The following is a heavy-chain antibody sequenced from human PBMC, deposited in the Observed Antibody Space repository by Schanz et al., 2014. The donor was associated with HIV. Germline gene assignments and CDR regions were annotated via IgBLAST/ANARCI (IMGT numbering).Heavy chain of an antibody. V-gene: IGHV3-7*01. J-gene: IGHJ6*02. Sequence: EVQLVESGGGLVHPGGSLRLSCAASGFTFNKYWMNWVRQVPGKGLEWVASIKEDGSATYYADSVKGRFTLSRDNSENTVYLQMNSLRAEDTAVYYCAKEWYYGSGSMDYGLDVWGQGTTVTVSS. D-gene: IGHD3-10*01. CDR3: AKEWYYGSGSMDYGLDV. CDR1: GFTFNKYW. CDR2: IKEDGSAT.